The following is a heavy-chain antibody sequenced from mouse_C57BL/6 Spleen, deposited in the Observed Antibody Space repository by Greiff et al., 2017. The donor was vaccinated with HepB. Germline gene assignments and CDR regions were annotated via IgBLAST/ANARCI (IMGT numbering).Heavy chain of an antibody. Sequence: VQLQQSGPELVKPGASVKISCKASGYSFTGYYMNWVKQSPEKSLEWIGETNPSTGGTTYNQKFKAKATLTVDKSSSTAYMQLKSLTSEDSAVYYCARRGTGTRFAYWGQGTLVTVSA. CDR1: GYSFTGYY. J-gene: IGHJ3*01. V-gene: IGHV1-42*01. CDR3: ARRGTGTRFAY. D-gene: IGHD4-1*01. CDR2: TNPSTGGT.